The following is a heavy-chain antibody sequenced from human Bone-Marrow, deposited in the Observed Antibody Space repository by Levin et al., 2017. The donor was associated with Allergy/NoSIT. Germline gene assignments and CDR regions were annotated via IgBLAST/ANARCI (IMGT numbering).Heavy chain of an antibody. CDR3: ARDPQSYGSGSYYAH. J-gene: IGHJ4*02. CDR1: GYTFTSYG. D-gene: IGHD3-10*01. V-gene: IGHV1-18*01. Sequence: ASVKVSCKASGYTFTSYGISWVRQAPGQGLEWMGWISAYNGNTNYAQKLQGRVTMTTDTSTSTAYMELRSLRSDDTAVYYCARDPQSYGSGSYYAHWGQGTLVTVSS. CDR2: ISAYNGNT.